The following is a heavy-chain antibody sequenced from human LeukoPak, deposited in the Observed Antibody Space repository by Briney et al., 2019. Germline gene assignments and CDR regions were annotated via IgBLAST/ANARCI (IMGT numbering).Heavy chain of an antibody. CDR3: ARPQIVVGYFDY. Sequence: GGSLRLSCAASGFTFSSYEMNWVRQAPGKGLEWVSYISSSGITIYYADSVKGRFTISRDNAKNSLYLQMNSLRAEDTAVYYCARPQIVVGYFDYWGQGTLVTVSS. J-gene: IGHJ4*02. CDR1: GFTFSSYE. CDR2: ISSSGITI. V-gene: IGHV3-48*03. D-gene: IGHD3-22*01.